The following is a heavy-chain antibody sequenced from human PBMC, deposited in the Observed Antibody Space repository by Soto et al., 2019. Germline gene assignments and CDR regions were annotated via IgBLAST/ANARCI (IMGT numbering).Heavy chain of an antibody. Sequence: LRLSCAASGFTFSSYWMSWVRQAPGKGLEWVANIKQDGSEKYYVDSVKGRFTISRDNAKNSLYLQMNSLRAEDTAVYYCARDRTYYYDSSGYLWGQATLVNVSS. V-gene: IGHV3-7*01. CDR3: ARDRTYYYDSSGYL. CDR2: IKQDGSEK. CDR1: GFTFSSYW. D-gene: IGHD3-22*01. J-gene: IGHJ4*02.